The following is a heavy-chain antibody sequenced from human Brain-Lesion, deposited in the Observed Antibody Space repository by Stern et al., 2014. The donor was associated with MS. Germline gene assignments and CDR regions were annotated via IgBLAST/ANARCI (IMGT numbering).Heavy chain of an antibody. CDR2: IYYSGNT. D-gene: IGHD2-15*01. Sequence: VHLVESGPGLVKPSETLSLTCTVAGGSVSSTSYAWAWIRQPPGKGLEWIGTIYYSGNTYYSPSLKSRLTISLNPSKNRFPLQRGSVTAADTAVYYCAGEEDIRYCSGGSCTGNWFDPWGQGTLVTVSS. CDR3: AGEEDIRYCSGGSCTGNWFDP. J-gene: IGHJ5*02. CDR1: GGSVSSTSYA. V-gene: IGHV4-39*01.